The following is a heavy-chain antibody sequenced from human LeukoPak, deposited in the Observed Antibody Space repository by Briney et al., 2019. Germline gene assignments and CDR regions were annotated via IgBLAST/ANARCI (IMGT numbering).Heavy chain of an antibody. CDR1: GFTFRSYA. CDR2: ISYDGSNK. CDR3: ARDRYYYDSSGSYTYYGMDV. Sequence: GGSLRLSCAASGFTFRSYAMHCVRQAPGKGLEWVAVISYDGSNKYYADSVKGRFTISRDNSKNTLYLQMNSLRAEDTAVYYCARDRYYYDSSGSYTYYGMDVWGQGTTVTVSS. J-gene: IGHJ6*02. V-gene: IGHV3-30-3*01. D-gene: IGHD3-22*01.